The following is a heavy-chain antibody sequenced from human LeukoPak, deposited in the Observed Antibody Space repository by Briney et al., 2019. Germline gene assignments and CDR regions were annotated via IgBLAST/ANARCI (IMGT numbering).Heavy chain of an antibody. CDR2: ISYDGSNK. J-gene: IGHJ4*02. D-gene: IGHD1-26*01. CDR1: GFTFSSYA. Sequence: PGRSLRLSCAASGFTFSSYAMHWVRQAPGKGLEGVAVISYDGSNKYYADSVKGRFTISRDNSKNTLYLQMNSLRAEDTAVYYCARDLLARGSYYSYWGQGTLVTVSS. CDR3: ARDLLARGSYYSY. V-gene: IGHV3-30-3*01.